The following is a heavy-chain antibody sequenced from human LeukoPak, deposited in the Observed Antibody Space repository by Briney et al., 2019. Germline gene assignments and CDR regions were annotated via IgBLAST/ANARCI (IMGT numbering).Heavy chain of an antibody. V-gene: IGHV4-34*01. J-gene: IGHJ3*02. CDR3: ASNTMVRGHIIEDI. CDR1: GGSFSGYY. D-gene: IGHD3-10*01. Sequence: SETLSLTCAVYGGSFSGYYWSWIRQPPGKGLEWIGEISHSGSTNYNPSLKSRVTISVDTSKSQFSLRLSSVTAADTAVYYCASNTMVRGHIIEDIWGQGTMVTVSS. CDR2: ISHSGST.